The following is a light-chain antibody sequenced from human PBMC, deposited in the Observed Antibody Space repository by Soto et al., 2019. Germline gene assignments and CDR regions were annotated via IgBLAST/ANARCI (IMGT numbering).Light chain of an antibody. CDR2: AAS. V-gene: IGKV1-8*01. CDR3: QQYYSYPLT. J-gene: IGKJ4*01. CDR1: QGISSY. Sequence: AIRMTQSPSSFSASTGDRVTITCRASQGISSYLAWYQQKPGKAPKLLIYAASTLQSGVPSRFSGSGSGTDFTPTISCLQPEDFATYYCQQYYSYPLTFGGGTKVEIK.